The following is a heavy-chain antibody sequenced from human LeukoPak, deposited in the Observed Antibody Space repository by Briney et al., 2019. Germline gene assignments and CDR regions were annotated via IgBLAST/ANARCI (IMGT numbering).Heavy chain of an antibody. CDR3: AKDIIYDSSGYPDY. CDR1: GFTFDDYT. Sequence: GRSLRLSCAASGFTFDDYTMHWVRQAPGKGLEWVSLISWDGGSTYYADSVKGRFTISRDNSKNSLYLQMNSLRTEDTALYYCAKDIIYDSSGYPDYWGQGTLVTVSS. V-gene: IGHV3-43*01. J-gene: IGHJ4*02. CDR2: ISWDGGST. D-gene: IGHD3-22*01.